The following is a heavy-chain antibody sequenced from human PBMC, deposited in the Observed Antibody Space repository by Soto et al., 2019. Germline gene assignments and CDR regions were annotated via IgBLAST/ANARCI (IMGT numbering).Heavy chain of an antibody. CDR2: IYYSGST. D-gene: IGHD1-26*01. CDR3: ARRYGSAIDY. V-gene: IGHV4-31*03. CDR1: GGSISSGGYY. Sequence: SETLSLTCTVSGGSISSGGYYWSWIRQHPGKGLEWIGYIYYSGSTYYNPSLKSRVTISVDTSKNQFSLKLSSVTAADTAVYYCARRYGSAIDYWGQGTLVTVSS. J-gene: IGHJ4*02.